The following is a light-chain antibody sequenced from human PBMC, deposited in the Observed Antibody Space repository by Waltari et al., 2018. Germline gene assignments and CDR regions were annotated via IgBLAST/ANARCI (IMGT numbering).Light chain of an antibody. CDR2: GAS. V-gene: IGKV3-20*01. CDR1: QTINNNF. CDR3: QQYDGSILT. J-gene: IGKJ4*01. Sequence: IVLTQSPDTLSLSPGQRATLSCRASQTINNNFLVWYQQKPGQAPRLLIPGASSRATGFPDRFSGSGSGTDFTLTISRLEPEDVAVYYCQQYDGSILTFGGGTKVEI.